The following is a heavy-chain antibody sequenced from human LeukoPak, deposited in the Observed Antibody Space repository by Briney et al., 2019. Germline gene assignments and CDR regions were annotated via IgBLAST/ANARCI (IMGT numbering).Heavy chain of an antibody. CDR1: GGSISSASYY. CDR2: IYYSGST. Sequence: SETLSLTCTVSGGSISSASYYWDWLRQPPGKGLEWIGSIYYSGSTYYNPSLKSRLTISVDTSKNQFSLKLSSVTAADTAVYYCARHSNWFDPWGQGTLVTVSS. J-gene: IGHJ5*02. CDR3: ARHSNWFDP. V-gene: IGHV4-39*01.